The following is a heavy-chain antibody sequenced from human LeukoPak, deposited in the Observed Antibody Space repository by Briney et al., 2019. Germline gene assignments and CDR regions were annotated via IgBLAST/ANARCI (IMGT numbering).Heavy chain of an antibody. CDR2: ISGSGGST. CDR3: AKDLTIFGVVILDY. D-gene: IGHD3-3*01. J-gene: IGHJ4*02. CDR1: GFTFSSYA. V-gene: IGHV3-23*01. Sequence: GGSLRLSCAASGFTFSSYAMSWVRQAPGKGLEWVSAISGSGGSTYYADSVKGRFTISRDNSKNTLYLQMNSLRAEDTAVYYCAKDLTIFGVVILDYWGRGTLVTVSS.